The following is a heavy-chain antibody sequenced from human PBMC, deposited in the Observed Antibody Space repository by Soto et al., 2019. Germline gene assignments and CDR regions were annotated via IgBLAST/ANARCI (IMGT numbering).Heavy chain of an antibody. D-gene: IGHD6-6*01. V-gene: IGHV1-46*03. J-gene: IGHJ5*02. CDR1: GYTFTSYY. Sequence: ASVKVSCKASGYTFTSYYMHWVRQAPGQGLEWMGIINPSGGSTSYAQKFQGRVTMTRDTFTSTVYMELSSLRSEDTAVYYCARVFTLGSSSGWFDPWGQGTLVTVSS. CDR3: ARVFTLGSSSGWFDP. CDR2: INPSGGST.